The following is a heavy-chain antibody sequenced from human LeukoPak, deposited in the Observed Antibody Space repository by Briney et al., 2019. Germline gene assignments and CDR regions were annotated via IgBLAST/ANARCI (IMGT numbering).Heavy chain of an antibody. CDR3: ARTPCGNCYFDY. CDR1: GGTFSSYA. V-gene: IGHV1-69*13. D-gene: IGHD2-21*01. J-gene: IGHJ4*02. Sequence: ASVNVSCKASGGTFSSYAISWVRQAPGQGLEWMGGIIPIFGTANYAQKFQGRVTITADESTSTAYMELSSLRSEDTAVYYCARTPCGNCYFDYWGQGTLVTVSS. CDR2: IIPIFGTA.